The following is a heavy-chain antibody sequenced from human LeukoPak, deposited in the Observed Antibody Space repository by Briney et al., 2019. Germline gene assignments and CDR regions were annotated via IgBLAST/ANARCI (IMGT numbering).Heavy chain of an antibody. CDR1: GFTFSSYA. Sequence: GGSLRLSCAASGFTFSSYAMSWVRQAPGKGLEWVSYISSSGSTIYYADSVKGRFTISRDNAKNSLYLQMNSLRAEDTAVYYCARAPYDFWSGYYAYFDYWGQGTLVTVSS. CDR2: ISSSGSTI. J-gene: IGHJ4*02. CDR3: ARAPYDFWSGYYAYFDY. D-gene: IGHD3-3*01. V-gene: IGHV3-48*04.